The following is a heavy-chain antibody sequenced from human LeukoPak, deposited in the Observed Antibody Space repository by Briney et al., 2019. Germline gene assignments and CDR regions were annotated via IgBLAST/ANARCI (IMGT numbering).Heavy chain of an antibody. J-gene: IGHJ6*03. V-gene: IGHV1-46*01. CDR1: GYTFTSYY. D-gene: IGHD3-10*01. CDR3: ARDRVAVPYYYYYMDV. Sequence: GASVKVSCKASGYTFTSYYMHWVRQAPGQGLEWMGIINPSGGSTSYAQKFQGRVTMTRDMSTSTVYMELSSLRSEDTAVYYCARDRVAVPYYYYYMDVWGKGTTVTVPS. CDR2: INPSGGST.